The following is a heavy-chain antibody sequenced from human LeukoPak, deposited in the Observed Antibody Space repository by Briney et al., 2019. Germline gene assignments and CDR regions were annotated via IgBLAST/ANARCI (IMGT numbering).Heavy chain of an antibody. CDR3: AKWGTVTINSFDY. D-gene: IGHD4-17*01. Sequence: QPGGSLRLSCAASGFTFSTYAMSWVRQAPGKGLEWVSIISGSGGSTYYADSVKGRFTISRDNSKNTLYLQMNSLRAEDTAVYYCAKWGTVTINSFDYWGQGTLVTVSS. CDR1: GFTFSTYA. J-gene: IGHJ4*02. V-gene: IGHV3-23*01. CDR2: ISGSGGST.